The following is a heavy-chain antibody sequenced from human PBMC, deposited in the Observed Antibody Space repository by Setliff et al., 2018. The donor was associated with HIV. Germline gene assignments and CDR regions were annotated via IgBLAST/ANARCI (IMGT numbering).Heavy chain of an antibody. CDR3: VREAWSGPIMMGFDP. V-gene: IGHV3-11*04. CDR2: IDTTGSTI. J-gene: IGHJ5*02. CDR1: GFTFSDYY. Sequence: GGSLRLSCAASGFTFSDYYMSWIRQAPGKGLEWVSYIDTTGSTIYYADSVKGRFTISRDNAKNSLYLQMNSLRGEDTAVYYCVREAWSGPIMMGFDPWGQGTLVT. D-gene: IGHD3-3*01.